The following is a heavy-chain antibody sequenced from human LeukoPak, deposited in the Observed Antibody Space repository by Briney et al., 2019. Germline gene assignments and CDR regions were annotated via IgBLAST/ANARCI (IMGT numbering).Heavy chain of an antibody. Sequence: ASVKVSCKASGYTFSSYGFSWVRQAPGQGLEWMGWINAYNGNTNYAQNLQGRVTMTTDTSTSTAYMELRSLRSDDTAVYYCARRQDTTLNFDYWGQGTLVTVSS. CDR2: INAYNGNT. D-gene: IGHD1-1*01. V-gene: IGHV1-18*01. CDR1: GYTFSSYG. J-gene: IGHJ4*02. CDR3: ARRQDTTLNFDY.